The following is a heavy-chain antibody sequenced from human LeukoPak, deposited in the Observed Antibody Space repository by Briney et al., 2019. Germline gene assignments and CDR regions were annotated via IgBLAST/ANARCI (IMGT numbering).Heavy chain of an antibody. CDR3: ARDHWAPSGSSEDNWFDP. V-gene: IGHV1-18*01. J-gene: IGHJ5*02. CDR2: ISPDNGNT. CDR1: GYTFINYG. Sequence: GASVKVSYKASGYTFINYGFSWVRQAPGQGLEWMGWISPDNGNTNYAQKLQGRVTMTTDTSTSTAYMELRSLRSDDTAVYYCARDHWAPSGSSEDNWFDPWGQGTLVTVSS. D-gene: IGHD1-26*01.